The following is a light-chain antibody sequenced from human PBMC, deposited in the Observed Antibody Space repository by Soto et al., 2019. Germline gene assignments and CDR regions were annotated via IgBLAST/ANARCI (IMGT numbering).Light chain of an antibody. J-gene: IGKJ1*01. CDR3: QHYGSSSPWT. CDR1: QSISSW. CDR2: KAS. Sequence: DIQMTQSPSTLSASVGDRATITCRASQSISSWLAWYQQKPGRAPTLLIYKASSLETGVPSRFSGSGSVTEFTLIISSLQPDDVASYYCQHYGSSSPWTFGQGTKVDIK. V-gene: IGKV1-5*03.